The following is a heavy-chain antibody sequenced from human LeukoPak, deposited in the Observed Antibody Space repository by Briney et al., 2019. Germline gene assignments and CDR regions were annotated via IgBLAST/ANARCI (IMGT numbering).Heavy chain of an antibody. CDR2: ISTSSSYI. J-gene: IGHJ6*03. Sequence: GGSLRLSCAASGFTFSSYTMNWVRQAPGKGLEWVSSISTSSSYIYYADSLKGRFTISRDNAKNSLYLQMNSLRAEDTAVYYCARRWLQSWGMDVWGKGTTVTISS. D-gene: IGHD5-24*01. CDR3: ARRWLQSWGMDV. V-gene: IGHV3-21*01. CDR1: GFTFSSYT.